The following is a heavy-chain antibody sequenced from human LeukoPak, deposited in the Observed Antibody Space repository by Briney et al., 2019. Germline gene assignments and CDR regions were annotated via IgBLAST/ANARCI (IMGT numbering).Heavy chain of an antibody. D-gene: IGHD3-22*01. V-gene: IGHV1-18*01. CDR2: ISAYNGNT. CDR1: GYTFTSYG. Sequence: ASVKVSCKASGYTFTSYGISWVRQAPGQGLEWMGWISAYNGNTNYAQKLQGRVTMTTDTSTSTAYMELRSLRSDDTAVYYCARDIGHYYDSSGYYLGFDYWGQGTLVTVSS. CDR3: ARDIGHYYDSSGYYLGFDY. J-gene: IGHJ4*02.